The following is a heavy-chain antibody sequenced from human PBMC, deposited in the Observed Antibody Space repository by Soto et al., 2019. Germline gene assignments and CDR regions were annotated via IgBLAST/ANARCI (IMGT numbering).Heavy chain of an antibody. CDR3: AREKKYYYDSSGSPGAFDI. V-gene: IGHV1-69*06. CDR2: IIPIFGTA. Sequence: SVKVSCKASGGTFSSYAISWGRQAPVQGLEWMGGIIPIFGTANYAQKFQGRVTITADKSTSTAYMELSSLRSEDTAVYYCAREKKYYYDSSGSPGAFDIWGQGTMVTVSS. D-gene: IGHD3-22*01. J-gene: IGHJ3*02. CDR1: GGTFSSYA.